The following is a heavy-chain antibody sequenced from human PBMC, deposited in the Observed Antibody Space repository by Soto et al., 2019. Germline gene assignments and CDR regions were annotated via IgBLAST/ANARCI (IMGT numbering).Heavy chain of an antibody. D-gene: IGHD3-16*01. J-gene: IGHJ4*02. CDR2: VNPGDSDT. CDR1: GYNFNTYW. V-gene: IGHV5-51*01. Sequence: GESLKISCKGSGYNFNTYWIGWVRQMPGKGLEWMGIVNPGDSDTRHSPSLQGQVTISADKSITTAYLQWGSLKASDTAIYYCARQLPGGVFDFWGQGTLVTVSS. CDR3: ARQLPGGVFDF.